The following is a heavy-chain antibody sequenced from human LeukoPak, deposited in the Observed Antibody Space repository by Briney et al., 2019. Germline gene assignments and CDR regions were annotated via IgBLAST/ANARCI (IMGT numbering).Heavy chain of an antibody. CDR1: GGTFSSYA. CDR3: ARVLLHYSGYDFDY. V-gene: IGHV1-69*04. Sequence: AASVKVSCKAPGGTFSSYAISWVRQAPGQGLEWMGRIIPILGIANYAQKFQGRVAITADKSTSIAYMELSSLRSEDTAVYYCARVLLHYSGYDFDYWGQGTLVTVSS. D-gene: IGHD5-12*01. J-gene: IGHJ4*02. CDR2: IIPILGIA.